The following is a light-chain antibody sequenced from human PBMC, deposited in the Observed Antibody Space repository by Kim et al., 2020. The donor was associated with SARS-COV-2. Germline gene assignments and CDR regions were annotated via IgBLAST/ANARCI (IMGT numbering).Light chain of an antibody. V-gene: IGKV1-33*01. J-gene: IGKJ4*01. CDR1: HDISNY. Sequence: VGDRVTITCQASHDISNYLNWYQQKPGKAPKLLIYDASNLETGVPSRFSGSGSGTDFTFTISSLQPEDIATYYCQQYDNLPPGLTFGGGTKVDIK. CDR3: QQYDNLPPGLT. CDR2: DAS.